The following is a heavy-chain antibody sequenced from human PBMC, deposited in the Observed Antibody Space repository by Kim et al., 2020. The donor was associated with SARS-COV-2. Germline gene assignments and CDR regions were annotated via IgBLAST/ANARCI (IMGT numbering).Heavy chain of an antibody. J-gene: IGHJ6*02. V-gene: IGHV4-34*01. Sequence: HRSRVTISVDTSKNPFSLKLSSVTAADTAVYYCARGRYSSGWLYYYGMDVWGQGTTVTVSS. D-gene: IGHD6-19*01. CDR3: ARGRYSSGWLYYYGMDV.